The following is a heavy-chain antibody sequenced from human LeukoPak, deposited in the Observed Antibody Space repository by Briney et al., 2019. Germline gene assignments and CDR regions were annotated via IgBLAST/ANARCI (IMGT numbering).Heavy chain of an antibody. CDR3: ARGVVYAGPRVFYYYYMDV. Sequence: PSEPLSLTCTVSGGSISSYYWSWIRQPAGKGLEWIGRIYTSGSTNYNPSLKSRVTMSVDTSKNQFSLKLSSVTAADTAVYYCARGVVYAGPRVFYYYYMDVWGKGTTVTVSS. V-gene: IGHV4-4*07. D-gene: IGHD2-8*02. CDR1: GGSISSYY. J-gene: IGHJ6*03. CDR2: IYTSGST.